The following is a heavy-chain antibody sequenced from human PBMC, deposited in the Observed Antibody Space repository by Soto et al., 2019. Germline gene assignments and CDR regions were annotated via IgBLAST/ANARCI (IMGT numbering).Heavy chain of an antibody. CDR2: IYYSGST. D-gene: IGHD5-12*01. V-gene: IGHV4-59*01. J-gene: IGHJ5*02. Sequence: SETLSLTCTVSGGSISSYYWSWIRQPPGKGLEWIGYIYYSGSTNYNPSLKSRVTISVDTSKNQLSLRLSSVTAADTAVYYCAREHGMATKGSDWFDPWGQGTLVTVSS. CDR1: GGSISSYY. CDR3: AREHGMATKGSDWFDP.